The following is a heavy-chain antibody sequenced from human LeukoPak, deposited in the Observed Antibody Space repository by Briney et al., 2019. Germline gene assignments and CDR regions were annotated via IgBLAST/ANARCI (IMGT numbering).Heavy chain of an antibody. CDR2: INPNSGGT. J-gene: IGHJ4*02. D-gene: IGHD3-10*01. CDR1: GYTFTGYY. Sequence: ASVKVSCKASGYTFTGYYMHWVRQAPGQGLEWMGRINPNSGGTNYAQKFQGRVTMTRDTSISTAYMELSRLRSGDTAVYYCARGRFGELLYAYWGQGTLVTVSS. CDR3: ARGRFGELLYAY. V-gene: IGHV1-2*06.